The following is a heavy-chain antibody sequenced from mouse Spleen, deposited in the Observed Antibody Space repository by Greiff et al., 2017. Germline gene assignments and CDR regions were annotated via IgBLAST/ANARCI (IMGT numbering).Heavy chain of an antibody. V-gene: IGHV1-26*01. CDR3: ARPGGGFDY. J-gene: IGHJ2*01. CDR1: GYTFTDYY. Sequence: VQLQQSGPELVKPGASVKISCKASGYTFTDYYMNWVKQSHGKSLEWIGDINPNNGGTSYNQKFKGKATLTVDKSSSTAYMELRSLTSEDSAVYYCARPGGGFDYWGQGTTLTVSS. D-gene: IGHD3-2*02. CDR2: INPNNGGT.